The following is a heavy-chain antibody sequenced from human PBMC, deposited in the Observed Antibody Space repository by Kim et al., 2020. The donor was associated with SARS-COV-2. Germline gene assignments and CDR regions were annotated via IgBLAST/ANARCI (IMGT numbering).Heavy chain of an antibody. CDR3: ARRTYYDSSNCFDP. CDR1: GGSISTSSYY. V-gene: IGHV4-39*01. J-gene: IGHJ5*02. Sequence: SETLSLTCTVSGGSISTSSYYWGWIRQPPGKGLEWIGNIYYSGSTYYNPSLKSRVTISVDTSKNQFSLRLSSVTAADTAVYYCARRTYYDSSNCFDPWGQGTLVTVSS. D-gene: IGHD3-22*01. CDR2: IYYSGST.